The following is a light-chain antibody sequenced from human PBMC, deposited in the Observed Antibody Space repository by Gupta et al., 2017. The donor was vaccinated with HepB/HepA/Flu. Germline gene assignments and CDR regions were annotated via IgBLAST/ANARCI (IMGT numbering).Light chain of an antibody. Sequence: DIQMTQSPSSLSASVGDRVTITCRASQTINTYLNWYQQRPGKAPKVLIYAASHLLTGVPSRFTGRGSGTEFTLTISNLQPDDFAIYYCQQGYNTPRTFGQGTKVEMK. V-gene: IGKV1-39*01. J-gene: IGKJ1*01. CDR2: AAS. CDR3: QQGYNTPRT. CDR1: QTINTY.